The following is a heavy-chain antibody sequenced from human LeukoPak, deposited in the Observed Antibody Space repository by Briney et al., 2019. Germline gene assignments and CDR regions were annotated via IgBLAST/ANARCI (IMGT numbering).Heavy chain of an antibody. J-gene: IGHJ4*02. V-gene: IGHV3-7*04. Sequence: GGSLRLSCAHSGFTFSSFWISWFRQAPGKGLEWVANIKLDGSETNYGDSVKGRFTIYRDNAENSLFLQMNSLRAEDTAVYYCARGYSYVFYWGQGTLVSVSS. D-gene: IGHD5-18*01. CDR2: IKLDGSET. CDR3: ARGYSYVFY. CDR1: GFTFSSFW.